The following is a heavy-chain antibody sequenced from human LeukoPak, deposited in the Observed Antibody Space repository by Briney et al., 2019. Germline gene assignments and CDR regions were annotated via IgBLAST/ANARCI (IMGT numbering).Heavy chain of an antibody. V-gene: IGHV1-69*13. Sequence: SVKVSCKASGYTFTSYGISWVRQAPGQGLEWMGGIIPIFGTANYAQKFQGRVTITADESTSTAYMELSSLRSEDTAVYYCARADNLMVYATYDYWGQGTLVTVSS. J-gene: IGHJ4*02. D-gene: IGHD2-8*01. CDR3: ARADNLMVYATYDY. CDR1: GYTFTSYG. CDR2: IIPIFGTA.